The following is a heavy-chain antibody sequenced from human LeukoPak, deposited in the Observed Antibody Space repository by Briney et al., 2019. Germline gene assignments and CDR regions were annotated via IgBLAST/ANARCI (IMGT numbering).Heavy chain of an antibody. CDR2: IIPILGIA. Sequence: ALVKVSCKASGGTFSSYAISWVRQAPGQGLEWMGRIIPILGIANYAQKFQGRVTITADKSTSTAYMELSSLRSEDTAVYYCARAPPRGYGHPIDYWGQGTLVTVSS. CDR1: GGTFSSYA. J-gene: IGHJ4*02. D-gene: IGHD3-22*01. V-gene: IGHV1-69*04. CDR3: ARAPPRGYGHPIDY.